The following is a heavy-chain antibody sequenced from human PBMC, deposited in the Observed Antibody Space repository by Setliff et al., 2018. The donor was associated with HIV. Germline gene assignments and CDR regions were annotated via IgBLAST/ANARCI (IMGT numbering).Heavy chain of an antibody. CDR2: TSGTGGSP. D-gene: IGHD2-15*01. CDR3: AKHECSGGCYYYMDV. Sequence: PGGSLRLSCAASGFTFNKYAMGWVRQAPGKGLEWVSITSGTGGSPFYADSVEGRFTISRDNSKNTVYLQLNSLRAEDTAVYYCAKHECSGGCYYYMDVWGKGIMVTVSS. J-gene: IGHJ6*03. V-gene: IGHV3-23*01. CDR1: GFTFNKYA.